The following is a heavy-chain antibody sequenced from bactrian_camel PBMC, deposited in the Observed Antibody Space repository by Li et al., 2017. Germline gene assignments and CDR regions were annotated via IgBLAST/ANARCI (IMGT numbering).Heavy chain of an antibody. J-gene: IGHJ4*01. Sequence: QVQLVESGGGSVQTGGSLTLSCKASEYIYSGTCVGWFRQTPGKEREGVAALYIGGGSTYYDDSVKGRFNISHDNAKNMLYLDMNSLKPEDTAMYYCAIGLHLEIMGSWAEADLEYWGQGTQVTVS. CDR3: AIGLHLEIMGSWAEADLEY. D-gene: IGHD3*01. CDR2: LYIGGGST. CDR1: EYIYSGTC. V-gene: IGHV3S54*01.